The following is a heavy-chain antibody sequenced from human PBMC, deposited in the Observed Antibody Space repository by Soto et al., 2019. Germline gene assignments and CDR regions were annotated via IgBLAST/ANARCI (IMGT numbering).Heavy chain of an antibody. CDR2: IIPNFGTA. D-gene: IGHD3-9*01. Sequence: QVQLVQSGAEVKKPGSSVKVSCKASGGTFSSYAISWVRQAPGQGLEWMGGIIPNFGTANYAQKFQGRVTITADESTSTAYMELSSLRSEDTAVYYCARDRDILTGYYGDYYYYGMDVWGQGTTVTVSS. V-gene: IGHV1-69*01. J-gene: IGHJ6*02. CDR1: GGTFSSYA. CDR3: ARDRDILTGYYGDYYYYGMDV.